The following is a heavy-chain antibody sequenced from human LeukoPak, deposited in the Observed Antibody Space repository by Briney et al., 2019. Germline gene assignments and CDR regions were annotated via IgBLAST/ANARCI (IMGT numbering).Heavy chain of an antibody. J-gene: IGHJ6*03. Sequence: GGSLRLSCAVSGLTFNNYAMSWIRQAPGKGLEWVSSISGSGGSTHYADSVKGRFTISRDNAKNSLYLQMNSLRAEDTAVYYCARDSSGWSLNYYYYYMDVWGKGTTVTISS. CDR2: ISGSGGST. CDR1: GLTFNNYA. CDR3: ARDSSGWSLNYYYYYMDV. D-gene: IGHD6-19*01. V-gene: IGHV3-23*01.